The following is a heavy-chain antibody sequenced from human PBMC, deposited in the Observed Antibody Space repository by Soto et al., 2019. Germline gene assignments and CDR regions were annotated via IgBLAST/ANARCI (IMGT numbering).Heavy chain of an antibody. V-gene: IGHV1-18*01. CDR1: GYTFTSYD. D-gene: IGHD2-8*01. Sequence: QVQLVQSGAEVKKPGASVKVSCKASGYTFTSYDINWVRQAPGQGLEWMGWISAYNGNTNYAQKLQGRVTMTTDTSTSTAYMELRSLRSDDTAVYYCARGFLCTNGVCPKGGYFQHWGQGTLVTVSS. CDR2: ISAYNGNT. CDR3: ARGFLCTNGVCPKGGYFQH. J-gene: IGHJ1*01.